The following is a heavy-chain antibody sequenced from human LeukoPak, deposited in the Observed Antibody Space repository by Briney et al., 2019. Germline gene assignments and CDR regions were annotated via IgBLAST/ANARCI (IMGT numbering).Heavy chain of an antibody. CDR2: INPNSGGT. V-gene: IGHV1-2*02. CDR1: GYTFTRYY. J-gene: IGHJ3*02. D-gene: IGHD1-26*01. Sequence: GASLKVSCKASGYTFTRYYMHWVRQAPGQGLEWMGWINPNSGGTNYAQKFQGRVTMTRDTSISTAYMELSRLRSDDTAVYYCARVRGSYPDAFDIWGQGTMVTVSS. CDR3: ARVRGSYPDAFDI.